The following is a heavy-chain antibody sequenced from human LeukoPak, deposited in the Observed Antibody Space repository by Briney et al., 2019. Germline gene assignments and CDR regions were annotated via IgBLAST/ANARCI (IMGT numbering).Heavy chain of an antibody. CDR3: AAIGVAPSGYYYYMDV. J-gene: IGHJ6*03. Sequence: GASVKVSCKASGGTFSSYAISWVRQAPGQGLEWMGGIIPIFGTANYAQKFQGRVTITTDESTSTAYKELSSLRSEDTAVYYCAAIGVAPSGYYYYMDVWGKGTTVTVSS. CDR1: GGTFSSYA. V-gene: IGHV1-69*05. D-gene: IGHD3-3*01. CDR2: IIPIFGTA.